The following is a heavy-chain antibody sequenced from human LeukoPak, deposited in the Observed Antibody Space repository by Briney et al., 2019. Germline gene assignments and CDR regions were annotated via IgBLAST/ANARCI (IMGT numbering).Heavy chain of an antibody. J-gene: IGHJ4*02. V-gene: IGHV3-7*01. D-gene: IGHD2-2*01. CDR3: ASEYATGLEPGWDY. CDR1: GFTFSRYW. Sequence: PGGSLRLSCAASGFTFSRYWMCWVRQAPGKGLEWVANIKEGGSAKFYVDSVKGRFTISRDNAKNSLYLQMNSLRADDTAVYYCASEYATGLEPGWDYWGQGIPVTVSS. CDR2: IKEGGSAK.